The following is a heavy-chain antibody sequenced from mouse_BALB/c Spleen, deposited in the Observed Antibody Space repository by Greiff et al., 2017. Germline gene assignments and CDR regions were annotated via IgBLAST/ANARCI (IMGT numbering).Heavy chain of an antibody. Sequence: DVQLVESGGGLVQPGGSRKLSCAASGFTFSSFGMHWVRQAPEKGLEWVAYISSGSSTIYYADTVKGRFTISRDNPKNTLFLQMTSLRSEDTAMYYCARSGFYDGYYDYAMDYWGQGTSVTVSS. CDR1: GFTFSSFG. V-gene: IGHV5-17*02. D-gene: IGHD2-3*01. CDR2: ISSGSSTI. CDR3: ARSGFYDGYYDYAMDY. J-gene: IGHJ4*01.